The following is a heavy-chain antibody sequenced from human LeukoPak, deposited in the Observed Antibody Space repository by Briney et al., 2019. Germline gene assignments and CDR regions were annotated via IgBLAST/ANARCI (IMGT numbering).Heavy chain of an antibody. CDR1: GYTFTSYA. CDR3: ASFGAHSFDY. Sequence: ASVKVSCKTSGYTFTSYAMNWVRQAPGQGLEFMGWINTGTGNPTYAQGFTGRFVFSLDTSVSTAYLQISTLKPEDTAVYYCASFGAHSFDYWGQGTLVTVSS. D-gene: IGHD3-10*01. CDR2: INTGTGNP. V-gene: IGHV7-4-1*02. J-gene: IGHJ4*02.